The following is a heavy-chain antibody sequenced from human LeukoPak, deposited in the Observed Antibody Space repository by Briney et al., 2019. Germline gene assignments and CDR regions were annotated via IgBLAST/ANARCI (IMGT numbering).Heavy chain of an antibody. V-gene: IGHV5-51*01. Sequence: GESLMISCKGSGYSFISYWIGWLRQMPGKGLKWMGIIYPGDSNTRYSPSFQGQVTISADKSISTAYLQWSSLKASDTAMYYCARGVAVAATYYFEYWGQGTLVTVSS. D-gene: IGHD6-19*01. CDR3: ARGVAVAATYYFEY. CDR2: IYPGDSNT. CDR1: GYSFISYW. J-gene: IGHJ4*02.